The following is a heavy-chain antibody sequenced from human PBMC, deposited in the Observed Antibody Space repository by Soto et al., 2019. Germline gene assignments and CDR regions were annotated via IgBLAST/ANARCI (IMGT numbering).Heavy chain of an antibody. J-gene: IGHJ5*02. D-gene: IGHD3-3*01. CDR3: ARGVRQVLRFLEWLPSDWFDP. V-gene: IGHV4-4*02. Sequence: SETLSLTCAVSGGSISSSNWWSWVRQPPGKGLEWIGEIYHSGSTNYNPSLKSRVTISVDKSKNQFSLKLSSVTAADTAVYYCARGVRQVLRFLEWLPSDWFDPWGQGTLVTVSS. CDR2: IYHSGST. CDR1: GGSISSSNW.